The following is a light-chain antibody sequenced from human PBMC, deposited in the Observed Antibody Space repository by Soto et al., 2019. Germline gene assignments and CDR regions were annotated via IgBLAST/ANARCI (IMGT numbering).Light chain of an antibody. CDR2: DVS. CDR3: QQYNNWPPIT. Sequence: EIVLTQSPATLSFSPGERATLSCRASQSVSSYLAWYQQKPGQAPRLLIYDVSNRATGIPARFSGSGSGTEFTLTISSLQSEDFAVYYCQQYNNWPPITFGQGTRLEIK. CDR1: QSVSSY. V-gene: IGKV3-11*01. J-gene: IGKJ5*01.